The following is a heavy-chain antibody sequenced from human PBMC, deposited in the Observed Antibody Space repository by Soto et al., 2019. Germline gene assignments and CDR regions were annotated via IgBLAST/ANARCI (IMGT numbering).Heavy chain of an antibody. CDR2: IHHSGST. V-gene: IGHV4-34*01. J-gene: IGHJ4*02. Sequence: SETLSLTCAVYGGSFSGYYLSWIRQPPGKGLEWIGEIHHSGSTNYNPSLKSRVTISVDTSKNQFSLKLSFVTAADTAVYYCARGENWNYGTFDYWGQGTLVTVYS. CDR3: ARGENWNYGTFDY. CDR1: GGSFSGYY. D-gene: IGHD1-7*01.